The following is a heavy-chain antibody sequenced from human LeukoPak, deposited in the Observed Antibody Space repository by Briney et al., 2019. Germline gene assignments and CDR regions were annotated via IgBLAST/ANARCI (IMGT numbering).Heavy chain of an antibody. CDR3: ARDYIAYDPLDY. V-gene: IGHV3-21*01. Sequence: GGSLRLSCAASGFTFSGFDMNWVRQAPGKGLEWISSISTSSSHIYYADSVKGRFTISRDNAKNSLYLQMNSLRADDTAVYWCARDYIAYDPLDYWGQGTLVTVSS. CDR2: ISTSSSHI. J-gene: IGHJ4*02. CDR1: GFTFSGFD. D-gene: IGHD3-3*01.